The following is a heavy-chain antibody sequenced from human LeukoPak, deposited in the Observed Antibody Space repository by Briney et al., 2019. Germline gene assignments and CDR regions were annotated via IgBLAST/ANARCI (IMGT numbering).Heavy chain of an antibody. V-gene: IGHV1-69*01. D-gene: IGHD6-13*01. Sequence: SVKVSCKASGGTFSSYAISWVRQAPGQGLEWMRGIIPIFGTANYAQKFQGRVTITADESTRTAYVELSSLRSEDTAVYYCASCIAAAYNWFDPWGQGTLVTVSS. CDR2: IIPIFGTA. J-gene: IGHJ5*02. CDR3: ASCIAAAYNWFDP. CDR1: GGTFSSYA.